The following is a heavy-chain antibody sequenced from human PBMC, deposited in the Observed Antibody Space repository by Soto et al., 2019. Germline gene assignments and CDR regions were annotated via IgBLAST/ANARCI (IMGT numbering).Heavy chain of an antibody. D-gene: IGHD3-22*01. J-gene: IGHJ3*02. V-gene: IGHV2-5*02. Sequence: QITLKESGPTLVKPTQTLTLTCTFSGFSLSTSGVGVGWIRQPPGKALEWLALIYWDDDKRYSPSLKSRLTITKDTYKNQVVLTMTIMDPVDTATYYCAHSLLHSSGYYADYAAFDIWGQGTMVTVSS. CDR2: IYWDDDK. CDR1: GFSLSTSGVG. CDR3: AHSLLHSSGYYADYAAFDI.